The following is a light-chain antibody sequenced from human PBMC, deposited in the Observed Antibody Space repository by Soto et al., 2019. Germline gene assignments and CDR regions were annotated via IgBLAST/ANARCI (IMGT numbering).Light chain of an antibody. Sequence: SYELTQPPSVSVAPGETAKITCGGTNIGNKSVHWYQQKPGQAPVLVIYYDSARPSGIPERFSGSNSGNTATLSINRVEAGEEADYYCQVWDSSSDHVVFGGGTKLTVL. V-gene: IGLV3-21*04. J-gene: IGLJ2*01. CDR3: QVWDSSSDHVV. CDR2: YDS. CDR1: NIGNKS.